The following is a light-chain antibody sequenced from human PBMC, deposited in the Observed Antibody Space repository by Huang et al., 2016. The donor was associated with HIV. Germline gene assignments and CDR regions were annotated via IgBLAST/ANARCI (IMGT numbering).Light chain of an antibody. Sequence: DIVMTQSPDSLAVSLGERATINCKSSQSLLYNSNNKNHLAWYQQKPGQPPNLLIYWASSREAGVPDRFSGSGSETDFTLTISSLQAEDVAVYYCQQHYSSPPTFGQGTKLEIK. CDR2: WAS. CDR3: QQHYSSPPT. V-gene: IGKV4-1*01. J-gene: IGKJ2*01. CDR1: QSLLYNSNNKNH.